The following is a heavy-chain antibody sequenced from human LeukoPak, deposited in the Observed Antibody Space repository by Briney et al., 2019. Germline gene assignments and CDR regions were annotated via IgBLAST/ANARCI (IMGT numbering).Heavy chain of an antibody. CDR1: GYTFTSYY. J-gene: IGHJ6*02. CDR2: INPSGGST. V-gene: IGHV1-46*01. Sequence: GASVKVSCKASGYTFTSYYMHWVRQAPGQGLEWVGIINPSGGSTSYAQKFQGGVTMTRDTSSSTVYMELSSLRSEDTAVYYCARGGTVPPPSRYYGIDVWGQGTTVTVSS. CDR3: ARGGTVPPPSRYYGIDV. D-gene: IGHD4-17*01.